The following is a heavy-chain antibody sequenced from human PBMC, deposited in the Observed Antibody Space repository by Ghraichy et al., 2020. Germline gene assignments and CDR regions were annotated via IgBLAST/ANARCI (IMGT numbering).Heavy chain of an antibody. CDR1: GFIFTSSA. Sequence: SVKVSCKASGFIFTSSAVQWVRQARGQRLEWIGWIVVGSGNTNYAQKFQERVTITRDMSTSTAYMELSSLRSEDTAVYYCAATNPYYYDSSGYVFDYWGQGTLVTVSS. J-gene: IGHJ4*02. V-gene: IGHV1-58*01. CDR2: IVVGSGNT. CDR3: AATNPYYYDSSGYVFDY. D-gene: IGHD3-22*01.